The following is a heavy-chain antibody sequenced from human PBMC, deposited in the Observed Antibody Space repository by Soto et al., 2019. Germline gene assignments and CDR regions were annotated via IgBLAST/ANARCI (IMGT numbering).Heavy chain of an antibody. CDR3: ATLLLAYCGGDCPMADY. CDR2: IIPILGIT. Sequence: QVQLVQSGAEVKKPGSSVKVSCKASGGTFSSYTISWVRQDPGQGLEWMGRIIPILGITNYAQKFQGRVTITADKSTSTACMELSSLRSEDTAVYYCATLLLAYCGGDCPMADYWGQGTLVTVSS. J-gene: IGHJ4*02. D-gene: IGHD2-21*02. V-gene: IGHV1-69*02. CDR1: GGTFSSYT.